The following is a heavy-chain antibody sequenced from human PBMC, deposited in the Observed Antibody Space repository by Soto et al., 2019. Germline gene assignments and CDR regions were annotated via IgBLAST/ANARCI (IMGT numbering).Heavy chain of an antibody. D-gene: IGHD1-1*01. Sequence: EVQLVESGGGLVQPGGSLRLSCAASGFTFSSYEMNWVRQAPGKGLEWVSYISSSGSTIYYADSVKGRFTISRDNGKNSLYLQMNSLRAKDTAVYYCARDFRQPDYWGQGTLVTVSS. CDR3: ARDFRQPDY. J-gene: IGHJ4*02. CDR1: GFTFSSYE. CDR2: ISSSGSTI. V-gene: IGHV3-48*03.